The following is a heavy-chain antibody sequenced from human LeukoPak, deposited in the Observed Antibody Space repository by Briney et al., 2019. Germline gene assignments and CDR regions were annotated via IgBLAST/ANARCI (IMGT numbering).Heavy chain of an antibody. Sequence: GGSLRLSCAASGFTFSSYAMHWVRQAPGKGLEYVSAISSNGGSTYYANSVEGRFTISRDNSKNTLYLQMGSLRAEDMAVYYCARGGGYYYYYMDVWGKGTTVTVSS. D-gene: IGHD3-10*01. CDR3: ARGGGYYYYYMDV. CDR2: ISSNGGST. CDR1: GFTFSSYA. J-gene: IGHJ6*03. V-gene: IGHV3-64*01.